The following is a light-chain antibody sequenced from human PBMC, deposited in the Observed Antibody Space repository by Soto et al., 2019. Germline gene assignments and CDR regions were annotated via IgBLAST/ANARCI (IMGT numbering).Light chain of an antibody. V-gene: IGKV3-20*01. CDR1: QSVSSSY. J-gene: IGKJ1*01. CDR3: QQYGGSSWT. CDR2: GAS. Sequence: EIVLTQSPGTLSLSPGERATLSCRASQSVSSSYLAWYQQKPGQAPRLLIYGASSRAPGIPDRFSGRGSGTDFTLTITRLEPEDFAVYYCQQYGGSSWTFGQGTKVDIK.